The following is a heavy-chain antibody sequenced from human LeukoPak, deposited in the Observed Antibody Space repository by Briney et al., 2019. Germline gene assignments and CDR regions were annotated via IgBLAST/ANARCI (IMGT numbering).Heavy chain of an antibody. V-gene: IGHV1-69*06. CDR1: GGTFSSYA. J-gene: IGHJ6*03. CDR3: ASDTYYYGSGVYYYYYMDV. D-gene: IGHD3-10*01. CDR2: IIPIFGTA. Sequence: SVKVSCKASGGTFSSYAISWVRQAPGQGLEWMGGIIPIFGTANYAQKFQGRVTITADKSTSTAYMELSSLRSEDTAVYYCASDTYYYGSGVYYYYYMDVWGKGTTVTVSS.